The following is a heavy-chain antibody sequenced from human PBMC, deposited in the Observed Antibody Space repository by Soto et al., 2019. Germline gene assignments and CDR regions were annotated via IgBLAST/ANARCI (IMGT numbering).Heavy chain of an antibody. V-gene: IGHV3-7*01. Sequence: PGGSLRLSCAASGFTFSSYWMSWVRQAPGKGLEWVANIKQDGSEKYYVDSVKGRFTISRDNSKNTLHLQMNSLRAEDTAVYYCATRRGDGYFEYWGQGTQVTVSS. CDR2: IKQDGSEK. CDR3: ATRRGDGYFEY. J-gene: IGHJ4*02. CDR1: GFTFSSYW. D-gene: IGHD2-21*01.